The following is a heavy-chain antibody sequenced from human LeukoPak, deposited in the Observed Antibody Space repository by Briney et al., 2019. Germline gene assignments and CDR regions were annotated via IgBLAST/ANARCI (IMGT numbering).Heavy chain of an antibody. CDR2: IYHSGST. J-gene: IGHJ4*02. V-gene: IGHV4-4*02. CDR3: ARGDENYYDSSAYYVAFDY. CDR1: GGSISSNNW. Sequence: KTSGTLSLTCAVSGGSISSNNWWSWVRQPPGKGLEWIGEIYHSGSTNYNPSLKGRVTMSVDTSKNQFSLKLSSVTAADTAVYYCARGDENYYDSSAYYVAFDYWGQGTLVTVSS. D-gene: IGHD3-22*01.